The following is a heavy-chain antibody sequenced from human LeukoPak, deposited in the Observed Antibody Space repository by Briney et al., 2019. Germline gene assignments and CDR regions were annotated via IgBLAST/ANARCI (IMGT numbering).Heavy chain of an antibody. CDR2: IYYNGDT. J-gene: IGHJ4*02. V-gene: IGHV4-59*08. CDR1: NGPISHYY. D-gene: IGHD3-10*01. CDR3: ARQQYASGSSYYHDY. Sequence: SETLSLTCTVSNGPISHYYWSWIRRPPGKGLEWIGYIYYNGDTNYNPSLKSRVTISLDTSKNQFSLKLISVTAADTAVYYCARQQYASGSSYYHDYWGQGTLVTVSS.